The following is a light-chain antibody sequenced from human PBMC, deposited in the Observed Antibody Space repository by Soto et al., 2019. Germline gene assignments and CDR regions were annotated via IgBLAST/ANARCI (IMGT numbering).Light chain of an antibody. CDR2: EVS. Sequence: QSVLPQPASVSVSPGQSITISCTGTSSDVGGHNYVSWYQQHPGIAPKLMISEVSNRPSGVSNRFSGSKSGNTASLTISGLQAEDEADYYCSSYTPSSTLVFGGGTQLTVL. V-gene: IGLV2-14*01. CDR1: SSDVGGHNY. CDR3: SSYTPSSTLV. J-gene: IGLJ2*01.